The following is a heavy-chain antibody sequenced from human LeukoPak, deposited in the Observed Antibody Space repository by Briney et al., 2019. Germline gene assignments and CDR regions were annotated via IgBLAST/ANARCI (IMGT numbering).Heavy chain of an antibody. CDR2: IYSGGGT. CDR1: GFTVSSNY. V-gene: IGHV3-66*01. Sequence: GGSLRLSCAASGFTVSSNYMTWVRQAPRKGLEWVSVIYSGGGTYYADSVKGRFTVSRDNSKNTLYLQMNSLRVDDTAMYYCARNQDYGGFDFWGQGTLVTVSS. CDR3: ARNQDYGGFDF. D-gene: IGHD4-23*01. J-gene: IGHJ4*02.